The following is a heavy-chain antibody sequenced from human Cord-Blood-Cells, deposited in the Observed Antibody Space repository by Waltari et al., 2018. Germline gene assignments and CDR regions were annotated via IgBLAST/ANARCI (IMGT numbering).Heavy chain of an antibody. CDR3: ARTDCSSTSCYTDFDY. Sequence: QVQLVQSGAEVKKPGSSVTVSCKASGGTFSSYAISWVRQAPGHGLEWMGGIIPIFGTANYAQKFQGRVTITADESTSTAYMELSSLRSEDTAVYYCARTDCSSTSCYTDFDYWGQGTLVTVSS. D-gene: IGHD2-2*02. V-gene: IGHV1-69*01. CDR2: IIPIFGTA. J-gene: IGHJ4*02. CDR1: GGTFSSYA.